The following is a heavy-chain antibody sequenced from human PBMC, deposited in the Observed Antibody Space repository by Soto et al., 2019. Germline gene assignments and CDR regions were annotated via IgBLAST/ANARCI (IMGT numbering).Heavy chain of an antibody. CDR2: IYWDDDK. D-gene: IGHD6-6*01. CDR1: GFSLSTSGVG. Sequence: QITLKESGPALVKPTQTLTLTCTFSGFSLSTSGVGVGWIRQPPGKALELLALIYWDDDKRYSPSLKSRFTIXXDXSXXQVVPTMTNMDPVATATYYCARSIAARPVLGALDMWGQGTMVTVSS. CDR3: ARSIAARPVLGALDM. V-gene: IGHV2-5*02. J-gene: IGHJ3*02.